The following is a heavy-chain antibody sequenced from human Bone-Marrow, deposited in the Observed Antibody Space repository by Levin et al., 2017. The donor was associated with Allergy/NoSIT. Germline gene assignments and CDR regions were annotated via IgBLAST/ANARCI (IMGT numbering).Heavy chain of an antibody. CDR3: AGGHPKLLYYFDY. D-gene: IGHD2-21*02. CDR2: ISYDGSNK. Sequence: GGSLRLSCAASGFTFSSYAMHWVRQAPGKGLEWVAVISYDGSNKYYADSVKGRFTISRDNSKNTLYLQMNSLRAEDTAVYYCAGGHPKLLYYFDYWGQGTLVTVSS. CDR1: GFTFSSYA. J-gene: IGHJ4*02. V-gene: IGHV3-30*04.